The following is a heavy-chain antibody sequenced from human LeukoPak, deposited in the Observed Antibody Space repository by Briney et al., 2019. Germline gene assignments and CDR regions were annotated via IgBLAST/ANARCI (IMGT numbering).Heavy chain of an antibody. J-gene: IGHJ4*02. CDR1: GGSFSGYY. Sequence: PSETLSLTCAVYGGSFSGYYWSWIRQPPGKGLEWIGSIYYSGTTYYNPSLNSRVTISVDTSKNQFSLKLSSVTAADTAVYYCARLGSPDSYYFDYWGQGALVTVSS. CDR2: IYYSGTT. D-gene: IGHD6-13*01. CDR3: ARLGSPDSYYFDY. V-gene: IGHV4-34*01.